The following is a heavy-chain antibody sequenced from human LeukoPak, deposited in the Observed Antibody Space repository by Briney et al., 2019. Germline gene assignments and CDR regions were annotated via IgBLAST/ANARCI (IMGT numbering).Heavy chain of an antibody. Sequence: GASVKVSCKASGYTFTSYGISWVRQATGQGLEWMGWMNPNSGNTGYAQKFQGRVTITRNTSISTAYMELSGLRSEDTAVYYCARGHDDFWSGYQYYYYMDVWGKGTTVTVSS. J-gene: IGHJ6*03. V-gene: IGHV1-8*03. D-gene: IGHD3-3*01. CDR2: MNPNSGNT. CDR1: GYTFTSYG. CDR3: ARGHDDFWSGYQYYYYMDV.